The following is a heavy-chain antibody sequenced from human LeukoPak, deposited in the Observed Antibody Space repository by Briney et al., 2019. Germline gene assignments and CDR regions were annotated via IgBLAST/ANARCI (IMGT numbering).Heavy chain of an antibody. CDR3: ARQYGRPFDY. J-gene: IGHJ4*02. CDR1: GYSFADSW. D-gene: IGHD3-10*01. V-gene: IGHV5-51*01. CDR2: IYPGDSDT. Sequence: GESLKTSCKGSGYSFADSWIGWVRQMPGKGLEWMGIIYPGDSDTRYSPSFQGQVSISVDKSISTAYLQWSTLKASDTAMYYCARQYGRPFDYWGQGTLVTVSS.